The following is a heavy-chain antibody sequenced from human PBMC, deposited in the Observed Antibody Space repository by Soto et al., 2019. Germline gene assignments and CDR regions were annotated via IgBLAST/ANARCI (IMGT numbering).Heavy chain of an antibody. D-gene: IGHD3-10*01. J-gene: IGHJ3*02. Sequence: QVQLQESGPGLVKPSQTLSLTCTVSGGSISSGGYFWSWIRQHPGKGLEWIGDINYSGSTYSNPSLNLRVTISVDTSKNQFSLKLSSVTAADTAVYYCARDILLWFGELPPRAHDAFDIWGQGTMVTVSS. CDR2: INYSGST. CDR1: GGSISSGGYF. V-gene: IGHV4-31*03. CDR3: ARDILLWFGELPPRAHDAFDI.